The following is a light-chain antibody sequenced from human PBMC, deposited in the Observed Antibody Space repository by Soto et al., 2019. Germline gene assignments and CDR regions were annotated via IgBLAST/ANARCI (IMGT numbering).Light chain of an antibody. J-gene: IGKJ2*01. V-gene: IGKV3-15*01. Sequence: EIVMTQSPATLSVSPGERATLSCRASQSVSTNLAWYQQKPGQAPSLLIYGASTRATGGPDGFSGSGSGTEFTLTISSLQSEDFAVYYCQQYNDWPHTFGQGTKLEIK. CDR1: QSVSTN. CDR3: QQYNDWPHT. CDR2: GAS.